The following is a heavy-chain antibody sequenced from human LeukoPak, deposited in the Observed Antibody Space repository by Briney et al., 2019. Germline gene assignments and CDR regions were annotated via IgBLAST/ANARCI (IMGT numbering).Heavy chain of an antibody. D-gene: IGHD3-22*01. V-gene: IGHV3-53*05. CDR1: GFTVSSNY. CDR3: AREYNYYDSGGYYSYFQH. CDR2: IYTGGPT. Sequence: GGSLRLSCAASGFTVSSNYMSWVRQAPGKGLEWVSVIYTGGPTYYADSVKGRFTISRDNSKNTLYLQMNSLRAEDTAVYYCAREYNYYDSGGYYSYFQHWGQGTLVAVSS. J-gene: IGHJ1*01.